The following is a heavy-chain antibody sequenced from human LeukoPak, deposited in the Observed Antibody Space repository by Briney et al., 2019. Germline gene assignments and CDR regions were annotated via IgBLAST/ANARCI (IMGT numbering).Heavy chain of an antibody. CDR2: IYHSGST. CDR1: GYSISSGYY. CDR3: ASSYCSSTSCPYYYYYMDV. Sequence: SETLSLTCTVSGYSISSGYYWGWIRQPPGKGLEWIGSIYHSGSTYYNPSLKSRVTISVDTSKNQFSLKLSSVTAADTALYYCASSYCSSTSCPYYYYYMDVWGKGTTVTVSS. J-gene: IGHJ6*03. V-gene: IGHV4-38-2*02. D-gene: IGHD2-2*01.